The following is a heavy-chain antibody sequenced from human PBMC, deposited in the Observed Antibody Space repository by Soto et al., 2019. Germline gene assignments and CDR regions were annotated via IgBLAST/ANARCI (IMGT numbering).Heavy chain of an antibody. CDR3: ARENRYFFYGMDV. J-gene: IGHJ6*02. CDR1: GGTFSSYA. CDR2: IIPIFGTA. Sequence: QEQLVQSGAEVKKPGSSVKVSCKSSGGTFSSYAINWVRQAPGQGLEWMGGIIPIFGTANYAQNFQDRVTITAEVSTNTAYMELSSLRSADTAMYYCARENRYFFYGMDVWGQGTTVTVSS. V-gene: IGHV1-69*01.